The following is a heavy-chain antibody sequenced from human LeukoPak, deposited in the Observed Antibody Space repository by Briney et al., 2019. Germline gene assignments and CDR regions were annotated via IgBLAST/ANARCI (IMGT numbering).Heavy chain of an antibody. CDR3: AGEPPGGGFDY. CDR1: GFTVSSDY. J-gene: IGHJ4*02. Sequence: GGSLRLSCTASGFTVSSDYMSWVRQAPGKGLEWVSVVYSGGNTYYADSVKGRFTISRDNSKNTLYLLMNSLRAEDTAVYYCAGEPPGGGFDYWGQGTLVTVSS. D-gene: IGHD3-16*01. V-gene: IGHV3-66*01. CDR2: VYSGGNT.